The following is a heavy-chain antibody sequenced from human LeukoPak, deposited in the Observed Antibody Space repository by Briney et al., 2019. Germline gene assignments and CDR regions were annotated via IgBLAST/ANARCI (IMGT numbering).Heavy chain of an antibody. CDR3: AREGELHNYYYYYMDV. CDR2: ISYDGSNK. D-gene: IGHD1-26*01. Sequence: PGGSLRLSCAASGFTFSSYAMHWVRQAPGKGLEWVAVISYDGSNKYYADSVKGRFTISRDNSKNTLYLQMNSLRAEDTAVYYCAREGELHNYYYYYMDVWGKGTTVTVSS. CDR1: GFTFSSYA. V-gene: IGHV3-30*04. J-gene: IGHJ6*03.